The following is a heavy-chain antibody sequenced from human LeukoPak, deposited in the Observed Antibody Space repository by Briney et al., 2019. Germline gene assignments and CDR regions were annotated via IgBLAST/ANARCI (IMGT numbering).Heavy chain of an antibody. Sequence: GRSLRLSCAASGFTFDDYAMHWVRQAPGKGLEWVSGISWNSGSIGYADSVKGRFTISRDNAKNSLYLQMNSLRAEDTALYYCEKQVVRGVFDYWGQGTLVTVSS. D-gene: IGHD3-10*01. V-gene: IGHV3-9*01. CDR2: ISWNSGSI. CDR3: EKQVVRGVFDY. CDR1: GFTFDDYA. J-gene: IGHJ4*02.